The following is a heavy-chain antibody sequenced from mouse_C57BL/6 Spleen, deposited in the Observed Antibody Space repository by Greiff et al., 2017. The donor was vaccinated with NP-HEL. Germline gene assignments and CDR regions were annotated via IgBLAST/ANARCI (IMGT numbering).Heavy chain of an antibody. CDR2: INPNNGGT. Sequence: EVQLQQSGPELVKPGASVKMSCKASGYTFTDYNMHWVKQSHGKSLEWIGYINPNNGGTSYNQKFKGKATLTVNKSSSTAYMELRSLTSEDSAVYYCARGTYGSSSAWFAYWGQGTLVTVSA. V-gene: IGHV1-22*01. CDR1: GYTFTDYN. D-gene: IGHD1-1*01. CDR3: ARGTYGSSSAWFAY. J-gene: IGHJ3*01.